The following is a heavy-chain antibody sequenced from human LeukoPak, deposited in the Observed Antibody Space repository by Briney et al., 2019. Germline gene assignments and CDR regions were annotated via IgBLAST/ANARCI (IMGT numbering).Heavy chain of an antibody. V-gene: IGHV5-51*01. D-gene: IGHD2-21*02. CDR3: VRQFGVTARIDY. CDR1: GCSFTSYW. J-gene: IGHJ4*02. CDR2: IYPGDSDT. Sequence: GASLKISCKGSGCSFTSYWIGWVRQMPGKGLGWMGIIYPGDSDTRYSPSFQGQVTISADKSISTAYLQWSSLKASDTAMYYCVRQFGVTARIDYWGQGTLVTVSS.